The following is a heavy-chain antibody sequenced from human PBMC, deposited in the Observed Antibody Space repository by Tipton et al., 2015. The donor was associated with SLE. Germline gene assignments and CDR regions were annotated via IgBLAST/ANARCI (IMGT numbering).Heavy chain of an antibody. V-gene: IGHV4-34*01. CDR2: INHSGST. Sequence: TLSLTCDVYGGSSNTYYWAWIRQPPGKGLEWIGEINHSGSTNYNPSLKSRVTTSLDTSKNQVSLKLKSVTAADTVVYYCAMSSGRYWGAFDYWGQGTLVTVSS. J-gene: IGHJ4*02. D-gene: IGHD1-26*01. CDR1: GGSSNTYY. CDR3: AMSSGRYWGAFDY.